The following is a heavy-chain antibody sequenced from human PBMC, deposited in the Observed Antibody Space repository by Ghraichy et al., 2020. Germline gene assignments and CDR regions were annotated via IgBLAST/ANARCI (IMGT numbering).Heavy chain of an antibody. Sequence: SETLSLTCAVYDWSFSAYYLSLIRQPTWKGLDWIVEINHSGITNYNPSLKSRVTISVDTSKNQVSMKMSSVTAADTAVYYCARYSSSWYYSYYYGMDVWGQGTTVTVSS. CDR2: INHSGIT. CDR3: ARYSSSWYYSYYYGMDV. D-gene: IGHD6-13*01. CDR1: DWSFSAYY. J-gene: IGHJ6*02. V-gene: IGHV4-34*01.